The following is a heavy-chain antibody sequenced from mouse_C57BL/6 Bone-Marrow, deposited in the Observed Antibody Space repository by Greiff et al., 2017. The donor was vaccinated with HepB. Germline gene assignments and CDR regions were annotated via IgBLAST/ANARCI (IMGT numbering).Heavy chain of an antibody. CDR3: ARQYSNYPWFAH. V-gene: IGHV5-12*01. Sequence: EVQLVESGGGLVQPGGSLQLSCAASGFTFSDYYMYWVRQTPEKRLEWVAYISNGGGSTYYPDTVKGRFTISRDNAKNTLYLQMSRLKSEDTAMYYCARQYSNYPWFAHWGQGTLVTVSA. CDR1: GFTFSDYY. J-gene: IGHJ3*01. CDR2: ISNGGGST. D-gene: IGHD2-5*01.